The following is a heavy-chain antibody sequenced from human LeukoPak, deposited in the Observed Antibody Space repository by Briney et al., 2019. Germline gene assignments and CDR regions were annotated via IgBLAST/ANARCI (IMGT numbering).Heavy chain of an antibody. CDR3: ARDLGYSNGHPFEF. V-gene: IGHV3-30*04. CDR1: GFTFSEYA. CDR2: ISYDGSKK. D-gene: IGHD5-18*01. J-gene: IGHJ4*02. Sequence: PGGSLRLSCEVSGFTFSEYAMHWVRQAPGKGLEWVSLISYDGSKKYYADSVKGGFTISRDNSKNTLYLQMNTLRSEDTAVYYCARDLGYSNGHPFEFWGQGTLVTVSS.